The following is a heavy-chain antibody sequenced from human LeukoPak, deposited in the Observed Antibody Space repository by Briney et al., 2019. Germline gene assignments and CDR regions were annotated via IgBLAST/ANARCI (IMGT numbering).Heavy chain of an antibody. CDR2: INPDGSTT. Sequence: GGSLRLSCAASGFTLSSYWMHWVRQVPGKGLVWVSRINPDGSTTTYADSVKGRFTISRDNAKNTLYLQMNSLRAEDTAVYYCARDFVVVPAAIRGIFDYWGQGTLVTVSS. CDR1: GFTLSSYW. CDR3: ARDFVVVPAAIRGIFDY. D-gene: IGHD2-2*02. J-gene: IGHJ4*02. V-gene: IGHV3-74*01.